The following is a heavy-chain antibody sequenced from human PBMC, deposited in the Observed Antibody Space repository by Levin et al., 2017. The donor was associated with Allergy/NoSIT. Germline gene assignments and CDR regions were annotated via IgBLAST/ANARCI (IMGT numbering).Heavy chain of an antibody. J-gene: IGHJ3*01. D-gene: IGHD3-10*01. Sequence: GGSLRLSCAASGFSFNTYSMHWVRQAPGKGLEWLAVISYDGSKKYSADSVKGRFTVSRDNSKNKLYLEMNSLRPEDTALYYCAYFGSTFGEAFDVWGQGTLVTVSS. CDR2: ISYDGSKK. CDR1: GFSFNTYS. V-gene: IGHV3-30-3*01. CDR3: AYFGSTFGEAFDV.